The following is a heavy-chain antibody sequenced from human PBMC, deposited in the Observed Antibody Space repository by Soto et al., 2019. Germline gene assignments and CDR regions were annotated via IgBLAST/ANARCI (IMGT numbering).Heavy chain of an antibody. D-gene: IGHD3-22*01. CDR3: AKDLDYYDSSGPSHDY. J-gene: IGHJ4*02. CDR1: GFTFSTYA. CDR2: IGGSGHNT. V-gene: IGHV3-23*01. Sequence: PGGSLRLSCAASGFTFSTYAMSWVRQAPGKGLEWVSAIGGSGHNTYYADSVKGRFTVSRDNSKNTLYLQMNSLRAEDTAVYYCAKDLDYYDSSGPSHDYWGQGTLVTVS.